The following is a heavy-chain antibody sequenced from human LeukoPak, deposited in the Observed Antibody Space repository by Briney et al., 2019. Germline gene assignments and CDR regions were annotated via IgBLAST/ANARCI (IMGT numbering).Heavy chain of an antibody. J-gene: IGHJ4*02. D-gene: IGHD4-17*01. CDR2: INHSGST. CDR3: ARAEDGTTVTTEG. Sequence: PSETLSLTCAVYGGSFSGYYWSWIRQPPGKGLEWIGEINHSGSTNYNPSLKSRVTISVDTSKNQFSLKLSSVTAADTAVYYCARAEDGTTVTTEGWGQGTLVTVSS. CDR1: GGSFSGYY. V-gene: IGHV4-34*01.